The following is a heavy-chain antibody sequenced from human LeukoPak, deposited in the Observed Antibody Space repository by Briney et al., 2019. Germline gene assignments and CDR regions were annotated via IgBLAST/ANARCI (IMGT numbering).Heavy chain of an antibody. CDR1: GYTFTTYY. V-gene: IGHV1-46*01. CDR2: INPSGGST. CDR3: ARDRNPTYYYDSSGYLNYFDH. Sequence: ASVKVSCKASGYTFTTYYIHWVRQAPGQGLEWTGIINPSGGSTSYAQKFQGRVTMTRDTSTSTVYMELSSLRSEDTAVYYCARDRNPTYYYDSSGYLNYFDHWGQGTLVTVSS. J-gene: IGHJ4*02. D-gene: IGHD3-22*01.